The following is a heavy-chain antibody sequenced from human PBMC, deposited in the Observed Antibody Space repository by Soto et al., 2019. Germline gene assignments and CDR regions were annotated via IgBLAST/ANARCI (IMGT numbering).Heavy chain of an antibody. J-gene: IGHJ4*02. CDR3: ARDLELLYCSGGSCYSFDV. D-gene: IGHD2-15*01. CDR1: GFTFSSYG. Sequence: GGSLRLSCAASGFTFSSYGMHWVRQAPGKGLEWVAVIWYDGSNKYYADSVKGRFTISRDNSKNALYLQMNSLRAEDTAVYYCARDLELLYCSGGSCYSFDVWGQGTLVTVAS. V-gene: IGHV3-33*01. CDR2: IWYDGSNK.